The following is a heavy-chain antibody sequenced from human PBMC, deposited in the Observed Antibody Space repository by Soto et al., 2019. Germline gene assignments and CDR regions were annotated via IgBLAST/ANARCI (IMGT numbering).Heavy chain of an antibody. D-gene: IGHD3-3*01. CDR1: GFTFSSYA. V-gene: IGHV3-30-3*01. J-gene: IGHJ4*02. CDR3: AREIERLLGC. CDR2: ISYDGSNK. Sequence: QVQLVESGGGVVQPGRSLRLSCAASGFTFSSYAMHWVRQAPGKGLEWVAVISYDGSNKYYADSVKGRFTISRDNSKNTLYLQMNSLRAEDTAVYYCAREIERLLGCWAQGTLVTVSS.